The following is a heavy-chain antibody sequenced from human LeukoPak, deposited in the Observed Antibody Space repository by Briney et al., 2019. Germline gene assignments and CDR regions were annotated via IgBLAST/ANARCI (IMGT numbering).Heavy chain of an antibody. CDR2: IRYDGSNK. J-gene: IGHJ4*02. CDR3: AGGNSGDY. V-gene: IGHV3-30*02. Sequence: GGSLRLSCAASGFTFSYYGMHWVRQAPGKGLEWVAFIRYDGSNKYYANSVKGRFTISRDNSKNTLYLQMDSLRAEDTAVYYCAGGNSGDYWGQRTLVTVSS. D-gene: IGHD4-23*01. CDR1: GFTFSYYG.